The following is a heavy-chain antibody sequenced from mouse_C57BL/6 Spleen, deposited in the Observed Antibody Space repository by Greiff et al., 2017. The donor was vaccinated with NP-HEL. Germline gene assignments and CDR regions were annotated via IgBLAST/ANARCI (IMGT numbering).Heavy chain of an antibody. CDR2: IRNKANGYTT. CDR3: ARYAAVKGYFDV. J-gene: IGHJ1*03. D-gene: IGHD2-2*01. CDR1: GFTFTDYY. Sequence: EVKVVESGGGLVQPGGSLSLSCAASGFTFTDYYMSWVRQPPGKALEWLGFIRNKANGYTTEYSASVKGRFTISRDNSQSILYLQMNAMRAEDSATYYCARYAAVKGYFDVWGTGTTVTVSS. V-gene: IGHV7-3*01.